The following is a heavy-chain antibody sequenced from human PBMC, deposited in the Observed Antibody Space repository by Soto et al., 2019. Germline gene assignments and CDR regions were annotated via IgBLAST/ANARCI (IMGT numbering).Heavy chain of an antibody. CDR1: GFTFSIYG. D-gene: IGHD5-18*01. J-gene: IGHJ6*02. CDR3: AKTWEDTAMARRDYYYGMDV. V-gene: IGHV3-30*18. CDR2: ISYDGSNK. Sequence: GSLSLSCSASGFTFSIYGMHLVLRAPGKGLEWVAVISYDGSNKYYADSVKGRFTISRDNSKNTLYLQMNSLRAEDTAVYYCAKTWEDTAMARRDYYYGMDVWGQGTTVTVSS.